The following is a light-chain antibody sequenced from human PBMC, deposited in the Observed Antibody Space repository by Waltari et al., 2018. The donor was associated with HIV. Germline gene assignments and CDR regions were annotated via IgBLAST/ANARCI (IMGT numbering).Light chain of an antibody. V-gene: IGLV2-14*03. CDR2: DVS. CDR1: SSDFGFNNF. J-gene: IGLJ1*01. Sequence: SALTQHAPMSGSPGRSITISCTGTSSDFGFNNFDSWYQHHQDQAPKLIIFDVSKRPSGVSYLFSASKSDNTASLTISGLQAEDEADYYCSSYLSSSSRVFGTGTKVTVL. CDR3: SSYLSSSSRV.